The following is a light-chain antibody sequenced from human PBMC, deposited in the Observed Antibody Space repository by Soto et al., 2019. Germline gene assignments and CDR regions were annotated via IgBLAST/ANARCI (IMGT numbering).Light chain of an antibody. CDR2: WAS. CDR1: QTVLHSSNNKNY. J-gene: IGKJ2*01. V-gene: IGKV4-1*01. CDR3: QQYYTSPYT. Sequence: DIVMTQSPDSLSVSLGERATINCRSSQTVLHSSNNKNYIAWFQQKPGQAPKLLIYWASTRESGVPDRFSGSESGTDFTLTISSLQAEDVGVYYCQQYYTSPYTFGQGTKVDIK.